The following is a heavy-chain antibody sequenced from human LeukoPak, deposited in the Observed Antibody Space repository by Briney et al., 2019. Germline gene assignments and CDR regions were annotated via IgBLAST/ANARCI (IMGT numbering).Heavy chain of an antibody. Sequence: GMSLRLSCAASGFSFSNYWMHWVRQAPDKGLDWVAEISSDGNKEFYADSVKGRFIISRDNSKNTVFLQMNSLGGEDTAVYYCVRDFSGKWSLEYWGQGTLVTVSS. V-gene: IGHV3-30-3*01. J-gene: IGHJ4*02. CDR3: VRDFSGKWSLEY. CDR2: ISSDGNKE. CDR1: GFSFSNYW. D-gene: IGHD6-25*01.